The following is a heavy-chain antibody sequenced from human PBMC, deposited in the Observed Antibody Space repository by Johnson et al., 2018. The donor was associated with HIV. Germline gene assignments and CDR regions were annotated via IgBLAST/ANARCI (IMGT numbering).Heavy chain of an antibody. Sequence: QVQLVESGGGVVQPGRSLRLSCAASGFTFSSYAMHWVRQAPGKGLEWVAVISYDGSNKYYADSVKGRFTISRDNSKNTLYLQMNRLRGEDTAVYYCARDLYWTLWFGDAFDIWGQGTMVTVSS. CDR1: GFTFSSYA. CDR3: ARDLYWTLWFGDAFDI. CDR2: ISYDGSNK. V-gene: IGHV3-30-3*01. D-gene: IGHD3-10*01. J-gene: IGHJ3*02.